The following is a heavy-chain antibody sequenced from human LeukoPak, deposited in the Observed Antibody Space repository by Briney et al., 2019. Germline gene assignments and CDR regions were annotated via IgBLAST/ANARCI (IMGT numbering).Heavy chain of an antibody. D-gene: IGHD6-13*01. J-gene: IGHJ3*02. Sequence: ASVKVSCKASGYTFTSYYIHWVRQAPGQEPEWMAIINPSVDSTTYAQKFQDRVTMTRDTSTSTVYMELSSLRSEDTAVYYCARTAAAGYTGAFDIWGQGTMVTVSS. CDR2: INPSVDST. CDR1: GYTFTSYY. V-gene: IGHV1-46*01. CDR3: ARTAAAGYTGAFDI.